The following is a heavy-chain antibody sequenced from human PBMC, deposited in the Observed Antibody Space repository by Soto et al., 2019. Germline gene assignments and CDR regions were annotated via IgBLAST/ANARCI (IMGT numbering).Heavy chain of an antibody. J-gene: IGHJ6*02. Sequence: EVRVVESGGGLVQPGGSLRLSCVASGFTFSNFWMSWVRQAPGKGLEWVANIKGDGSEKRYVDSVKGRLTISRDNDKNSVYLQMNSLSVEDTDLYYCGRDEVRNGVGVWGQGTTVTVSS. CDR2: IKGDGSEK. CDR3: GRDEVRNGVGV. V-gene: IGHV3-7*01. CDR1: GFTFSNFW.